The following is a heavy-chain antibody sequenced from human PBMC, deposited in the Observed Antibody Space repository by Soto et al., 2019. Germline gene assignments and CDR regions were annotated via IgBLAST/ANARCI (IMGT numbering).Heavy chain of an antibody. D-gene: IGHD3-22*01. V-gene: IGHV3-48*01. Sequence: EVQLVESGGGLVQPGGSLRLSCAASGFTFSSYSMNWVRQAPGKGLEWVSYISSSSSTISYADSVKGRFTISRDNAKNSLYLQMNSLRAEDTAVYYCARWAGYYDSSGYYYGDAFDIWGQGTMVTVSS. CDR3: ARWAGYYDSSGYYYGDAFDI. J-gene: IGHJ3*02. CDR1: GFTFSSYS. CDR2: ISSSSSTI.